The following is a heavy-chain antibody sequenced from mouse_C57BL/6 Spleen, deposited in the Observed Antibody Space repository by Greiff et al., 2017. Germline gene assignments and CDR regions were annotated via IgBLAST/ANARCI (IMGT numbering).Heavy chain of an antibody. Sequence: QVQLQQPGAELVKPGASVKLSCKASGYTFTSYWMQWVKQRPGQGLEWIGEIDPSDSYTNYNQKFKGKATLTVDTSSSTAYMQLSSLTSEDSAVYYCARSSNWVFAYWGQGTLVTVSA. V-gene: IGHV1-50*01. J-gene: IGHJ3*01. CDR1: GYTFTSYW. D-gene: IGHD4-1*01. CDR2: IDPSDSYT. CDR3: ARSSNWVFAY.